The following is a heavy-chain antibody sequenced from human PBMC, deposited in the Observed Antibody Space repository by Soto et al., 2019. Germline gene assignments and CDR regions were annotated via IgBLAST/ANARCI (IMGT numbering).Heavy chain of an antibody. CDR3: ASWGYYDSSGYSFDY. V-gene: IGHV3-30*03. Sequence: GGSLRLSCAASGFTFSSYGMHWVRQAPGKGLEWVAVISYDGSNKYYADSVKGRFTISRDNSKNTLYLQMNSLRAEDTAVYYCASWGYYDSSGYSFDYWGQGTLVTVSS. D-gene: IGHD3-22*01. CDR2: ISYDGSNK. J-gene: IGHJ4*02. CDR1: GFTFSSYG.